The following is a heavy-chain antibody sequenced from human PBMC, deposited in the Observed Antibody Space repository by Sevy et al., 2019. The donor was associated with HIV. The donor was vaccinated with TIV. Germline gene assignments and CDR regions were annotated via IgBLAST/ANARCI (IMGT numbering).Heavy chain of an antibody. Sequence: GESLKISCKGSGYSFTSYWIGWVRQMPGKGLEWMGMIYPGDSDTRYSPSFQGQVTISADKSISTAYLQWSSLKASDTAKYYCASSRYSSGYPYYFDYWGQGTLVTVSS. J-gene: IGHJ4*02. CDR1: GYSFTSYW. V-gene: IGHV5-51*01. CDR3: ASSRYSSGYPYYFDY. D-gene: IGHD3-22*01. CDR2: IYPGDSDT.